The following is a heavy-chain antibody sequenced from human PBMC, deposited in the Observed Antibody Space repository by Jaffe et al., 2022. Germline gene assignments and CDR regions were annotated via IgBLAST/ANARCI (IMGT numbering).Heavy chain of an antibody. V-gene: IGHV1-3*01. J-gene: IGHJ5*02. Sequence: QVQLVQSGAEVKKPGASVKVSCKASGYTFTSYAMHWVRQAPGQRLEWMGWINAGNGNTKYSQKFQGRVTITRDTSASTAYMELSSLRSEDTAVYYCARGIRQPYYYGSGSYLNWFDPWGQGTLVTVSS. CDR2: INAGNGNT. CDR3: ARGIRQPYYYGSGSYLNWFDP. CDR1: GYTFTSYA. D-gene: IGHD3-10*01.